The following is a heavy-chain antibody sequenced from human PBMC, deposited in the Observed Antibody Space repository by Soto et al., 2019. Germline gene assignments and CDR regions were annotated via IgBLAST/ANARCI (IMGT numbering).Heavy chain of an antibody. D-gene: IGHD2-21*02. Sequence: SETLALTCAVSGGAISSVGYYWSWIRQHPGKGLEWIGYIYYSGTTYYNPSLRSRVTISVDTSKNHFSLKLSSVTAADTAVYYCARDRGGDSNYFDYWGQGTRVTVSS. J-gene: IGHJ4*02. CDR3: ARDRGGDSNYFDY. V-gene: IGHV4-31*11. CDR1: GGAISSVGYY. CDR2: IYYSGTT.